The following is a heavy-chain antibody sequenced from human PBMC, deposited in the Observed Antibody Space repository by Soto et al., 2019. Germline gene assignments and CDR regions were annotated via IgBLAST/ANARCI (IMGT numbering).Heavy chain of an antibody. CDR2: IYSAGNT. V-gene: IGHV3-53*01. J-gene: IGHJ4*02. CDR3: ARESEDLTSNFDY. CDR1: GFSISSSY. Sequence: GGSLRLSCATSGFSISSSYMNWVRQAPGKGLEWVSVIYSAGNTYYGDSMKGRFTISRDNAKNSLYLEMNSLRAEDTAVYYCARESEDLTSNFDYWGQGTLVTVSS.